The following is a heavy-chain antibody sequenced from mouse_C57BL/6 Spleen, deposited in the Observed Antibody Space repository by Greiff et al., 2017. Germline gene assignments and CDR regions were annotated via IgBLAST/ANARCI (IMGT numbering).Heavy chain of an antibody. CDR1: GFTFSSYG. CDR3: ARQDYDYDGWYFDV. V-gene: IGHV5-6*02. Sequence: EVKLVESGGDLVKPGGSLKLSCAASGFTFSSYGMSWVRQTPDKRLEWVATISSGGSYPYYPDSVKGRFTISRDNAKNTLYLQMSSLKSEDTAMYYCARQDYDYDGWYFDVWGTGTTVTVSS. D-gene: IGHD2-4*01. J-gene: IGHJ1*03. CDR2: ISSGGSYP.